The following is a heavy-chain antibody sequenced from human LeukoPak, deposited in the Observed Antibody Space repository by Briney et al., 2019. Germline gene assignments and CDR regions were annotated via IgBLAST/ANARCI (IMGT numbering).Heavy chain of an antibody. Sequence: PSETLSLTCAVYGGSFSGYYWSWIRQPLGKGLEWIGEINHSGSTNYNPSLKSRVTISVDTSKNQFSLKLSSVTAADTAVYYCAGAPPNRTYFQHWGQGTLVTVSS. V-gene: IGHV4-34*01. D-gene: IGHD3-9*01. J-gene: IGHJ1*01. CDR3: AGAPPNRTYFQH. CDR2: INHSGST. CDR1: GGSFSGYY.